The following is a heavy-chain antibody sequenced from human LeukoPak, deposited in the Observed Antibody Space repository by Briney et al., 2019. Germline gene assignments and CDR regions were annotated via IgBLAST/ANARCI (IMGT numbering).Heavy chain of an antibody. Sequence: GKSLRLSCAASGFIFNDYAMHWVRQAPGKGLEWVAVVSYDGTNTYYADSVKGRFTISRDNSKSTIYLQVNSLRAEDTAVYYCARGETLCTNCPDYYFYYMDVWGKGTTVTVSS. D-gene: IGHD2-2*01. CDR3: ARGETLCTNCPDYYFYYMDV. CDR1: GFIFNDYA. CDR2: VSYDGTNT. J-gene: IGHJ6*03. V-gene: IGHV3-30-3*01.